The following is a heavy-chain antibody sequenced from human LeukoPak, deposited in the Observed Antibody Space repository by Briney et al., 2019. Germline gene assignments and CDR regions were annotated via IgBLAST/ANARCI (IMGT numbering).Heavy chain of an antibody. Sequence: GGSLRLSCAASGFTFSNFAMNWVRQVPGKGLEWVSAISGRGGSTYYADSVKGRFTISRDNSKNTLYLQMNSLRAEDTAIYYCAKRTTGTTGFDYWGQGTLVTVSS. CDR1: GFTFSNFA. CDR2: ISGRGGST. J-gene: IGHJ4*02. CDR3: AKRTTGTTGFDY. D-gene: IGHD1-1*01. V-gene: IGHV3-23*01.